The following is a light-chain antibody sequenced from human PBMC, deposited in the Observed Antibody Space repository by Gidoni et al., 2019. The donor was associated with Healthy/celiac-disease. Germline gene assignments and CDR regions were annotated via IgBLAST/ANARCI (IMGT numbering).Light chain of an antibody. CDR2: GAS. V-gene: IGKV3-20*01. CDR1: QSVSSSY. J-gene: IGKJ2*03. Sequence: EIVLTQSPGTLSLSPGERATLSCRASQSVSSSYLAWYQQKPGQAPRLLIYGASSRATGIPDRFSGSGSGTDFTLTISRLEPEDFAVYYCQQYGSSPVSFGQGTKLEIK. CDR3: QQYGSSPVS.